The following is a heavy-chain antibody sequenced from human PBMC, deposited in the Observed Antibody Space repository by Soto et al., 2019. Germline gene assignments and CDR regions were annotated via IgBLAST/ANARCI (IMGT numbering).Heavy chain of an antibody. D-gene: IGHD3-3*01. CDR1: GDSVSSNSAA. V-gene: IGHV6-1*01. Sequence: SQTLSLTCAISGDSVSSNSAAWNWIRQSPSRGLEWLGRTYYRSKWYNDYAVSVKSRITINPDTSKNQFSLQLNSVTPEDTAVYYCARDRRLYYDFWSGYSLAGEDYFDYWGQGTLVTVSS. CDR3: ARDRRLYYDFWSGYSLAGEDYFDY. CDR2: TYYRSKWYN. J-gene: IGHJ4*02.